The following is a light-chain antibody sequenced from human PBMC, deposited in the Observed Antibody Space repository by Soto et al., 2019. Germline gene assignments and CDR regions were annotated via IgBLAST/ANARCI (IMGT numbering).Light chain of an antibody. CDR2: GAS. Sequence: EIVLTQSPGTLSLSPGERATLSCRASQSVSTTYLAWYQQKPGQAPMLLIYGASSRATGIPDRFSGSGSGTDFTLTISRLGPEDFAVYYCQQYGSSRWTFGQGTKVDIK. CDR3: QQYGSSRWT. J-gene: IGKJ1*01. CDR1: QSVSTTY. V-gene: IGKV3-20*01.